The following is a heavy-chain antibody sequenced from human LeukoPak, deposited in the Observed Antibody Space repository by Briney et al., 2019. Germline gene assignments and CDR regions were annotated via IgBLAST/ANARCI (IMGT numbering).Heavy chain of an antibody. Sequence: APVKVSCKASGYTLTSYDINWVRQATGQGLEWMGWMNPNSGRTGYAQNFQGRITITRNTSISTAYMELSSLRSEDTAVYYCTRGTSSRYFDYWGQGTLVTVSS. J-gene: IGHJ4*02. CDR3: TRGTSSRYFDY. V-gene: IGHV1-8*01. CDR2: MNPNSGRT. CDR1: GYTLTSYD.